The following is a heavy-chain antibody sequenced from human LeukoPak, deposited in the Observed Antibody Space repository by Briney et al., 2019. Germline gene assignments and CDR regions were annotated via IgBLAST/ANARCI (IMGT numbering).Heavy chain of an antibody. D-gene: IGHD3-10*01. Sequence: GGSLRLSCAASGFTFDDYAMHWVRQAPGRGLEWVSGISWNSGSIGYADSVKGRFTISGDNAKNSLYLQMNSLRAEDTALYYCAKGITMVRGVKDAFDIWGQGTMVTVSS. CDR2: ISWNSGSI. CDR1: GFTFDDYA. V-gene: IGHV3-9*01. J-gene: IGHJ3*02. CDR3: AKGITMVRGVKDAFDI.